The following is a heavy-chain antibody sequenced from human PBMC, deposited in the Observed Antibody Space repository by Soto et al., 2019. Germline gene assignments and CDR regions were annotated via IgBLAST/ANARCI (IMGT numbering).Heavy chain of an antibody. Sequence: PGGSLGLACAASGFTFSSYVMSWVRQAPGKGLEWVSSISGSGGNTFFADSVKGRFTISRDNSKNTLYLQMNSLRVEDTAVYYCAKRLVREVTWDSWGQGTLVTVSS. V-gene: IGHV3-23*01. CDR2: ISGSGGNT. D-gene: IGHD3-10*01. CDR3: AKRLVREVTWDS. CDR1: GFTFSSYV. J-gene: IGHJ4*02.